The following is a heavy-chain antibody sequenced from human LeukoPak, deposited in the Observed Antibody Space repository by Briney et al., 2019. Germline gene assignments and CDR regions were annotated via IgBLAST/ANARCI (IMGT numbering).Heavy chain of an antibody. Sequence: GASVTVSCKASGYTFTGYYMHWVRQAPGQGLEWMGWINPNSGGTSYAQKFQGRVTMTRDTSISTAYMELSRLRSDDTAVYYCARLSTVTTSFDYWGQGTLVTVSS. CDR2: INPNSGGT. CDR3: ARLSTVTTSFDY. CDR1: GYTFTGYY. V-gene: IGHV1-2*02. J-gene: IGHJ4*02. D-gene: IGHD4-17*01.